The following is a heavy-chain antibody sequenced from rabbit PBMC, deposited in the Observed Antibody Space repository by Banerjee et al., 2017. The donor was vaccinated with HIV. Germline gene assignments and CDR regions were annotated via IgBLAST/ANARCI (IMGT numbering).Heavy chain of an antibody. CDR2: IDADSGGNT. Sequence: QSLEESGGDLVKPGASLTLTCTASGFSFSSSYWICWVRQAPGKGLEWIACIDADSGGNTYYASWAKGRFTISATSSTTVTLQMTSLTAADTATYFCARMNYDYVGYVYDLWGRGTLVTVS. D-gene: IGHD6-1*01. CDR1: GFSFSSSYW. V-gene: IGHV1S40*01. J-gene: IGHJ4*01. CDR3: ARMNYDYVGYVYDL.